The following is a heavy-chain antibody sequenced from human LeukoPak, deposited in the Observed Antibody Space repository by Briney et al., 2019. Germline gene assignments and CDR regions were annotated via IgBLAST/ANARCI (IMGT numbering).Heavy chain of an antibody. CDR3: ARSNNIAAPVDY. V-gene: IGHV4-4*07. Sequence: PSETLSLTCTVSGGSISSYYWSWIRQPAGKGLEWIGRIYTSGSTNYNPSLKSRVTLSVATSTNQFSLKLNSVTAADTAVYYCARSNNIAAPVDYWGQGTLVTVSS. D-gene: IGHD6-13*01. CDR2: IYTSGST. CDR1: GGSISSYY. J-gene: IGHJ4*02.